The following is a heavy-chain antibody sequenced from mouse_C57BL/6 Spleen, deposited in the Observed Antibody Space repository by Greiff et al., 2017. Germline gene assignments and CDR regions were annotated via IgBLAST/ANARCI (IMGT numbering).Heavy chain of an antibody. V-gene: IGHV1-80*01. CDR3: AREEGYGFAWFAY. J-gene: IGHJ3*01. CDR1: GYAFSSYW. CDR2: IYPGDGDT. D-gene: IGHD2-2*01. Sequence: QVQLQQPGAELVKPGASVKISCKASGYAFSSYWMNWVKQRPGKGLEWIGQIYPGDGDTNYNGKFKGKATLTADKSSSTAYMQLSSLTSEDSAVYFCAREEGYGFAWFAYWGQGTLVTVSA.